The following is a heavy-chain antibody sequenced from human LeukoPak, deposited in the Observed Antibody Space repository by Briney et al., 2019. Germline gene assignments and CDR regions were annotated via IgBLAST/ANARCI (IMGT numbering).Heavy chain of an antibody. CDR1: GFTFSTYG. D-gene: IGHD3-10*01. CDR3: ARGMDGSGSYYSRSDFDY. CDR2: IRYDGSNK. J-gene: IGHJ4*02. Sequence: GGSLRLSCAASGFTFSTYGMHWVRQAPGKGLEWVAFIRYDGSNKYYADSVKGRFTISRDNSKNTLYLQMNSLRAEDTAVYYCARGMDGSGSYYSRSDFDYWGQGTLVTVSS. V-gene: IGHV3-30*02.